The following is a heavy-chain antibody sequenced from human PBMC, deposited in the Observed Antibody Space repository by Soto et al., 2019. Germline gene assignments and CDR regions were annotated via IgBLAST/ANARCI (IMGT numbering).Heavy chain of an antibody. CDR2: IWYDGSNK. V-gene: IGHV3-33*01. D-gene: IGHD2-8*01. CDR1: GFTFSSYG. CDR3: ARQGYCTNGVCYSLFDY. J-gene: IGHJ4*02. Sequence: VQLVESGGGVVQPGRSLRLSCAASGFTFSSYGMHWVRQAPGKGLEWVAVIWYDGSNKYYADSVKGRFTISRDNSKNTLYLQMNSLRAEDTAVYYCARQGYCTNGVCYSLFDYWGQGTLVTVSS.